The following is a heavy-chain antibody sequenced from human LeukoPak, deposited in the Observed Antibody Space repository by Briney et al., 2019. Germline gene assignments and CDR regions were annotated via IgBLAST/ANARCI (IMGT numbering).Heavy chain of an antibody. V-gene: IGHV4-39*07. CDR2: IYYSGST. CDR3: ARTVTTSDWFDP. D-gene: IGHD4-17*01. Sequence: PSETLSLTCSVSGDSISTSSYYWGWIRQPPGKGLEWIGTIYYSGSTYYNPSLTSRVTISVDTSRNQSSLKLSSVTAADTAVYYRARTVTTSDWFDPWGQGTLVTVSS. J-gene: IGHJ5*02. CDR1: GDSISTSSYY.